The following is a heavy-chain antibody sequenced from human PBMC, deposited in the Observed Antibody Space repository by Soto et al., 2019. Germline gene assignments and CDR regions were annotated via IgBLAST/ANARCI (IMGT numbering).Heavy chain of an antibody. J-gene: IGHJ6*02. CDR3: ARGHFWSGYYYSNYGMDV. CDR1: GGSISSGDYY. CDR2: IYYSGST. V-gene: IGHV4-30-4*01. Sequence: SETLSLTCTVSGGSISSGDYYWSWIRQPPGKGLEWIGYIYYSGSTYYNPSLKSRVTISVDTSKNQFSLKLSSVTAADTAVYYCARGHFWSGYYYSNYGMDVWGQGTTVTVPS. D-gene: IGHD3-3*02.